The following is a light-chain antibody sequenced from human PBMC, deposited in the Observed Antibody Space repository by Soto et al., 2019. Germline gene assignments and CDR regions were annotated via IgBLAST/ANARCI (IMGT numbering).Light chain of an antibody. CDR3: QRYGSSPPYT. V-gene: IGKV3-20*01. CDR2: GAS. CDR1: QSVSSSY. Sequence: EIVLTQSPGTLSLSPGERATLSCRASQSVSSSYLAWYQQKPGQAPRLLIYGASSMATGIPDRFSGSGSGTDVTLTISRLEPEDFAVYYCQRYGSSPPYTFGQGPKLETK. J-gene: IGKJ2*01.